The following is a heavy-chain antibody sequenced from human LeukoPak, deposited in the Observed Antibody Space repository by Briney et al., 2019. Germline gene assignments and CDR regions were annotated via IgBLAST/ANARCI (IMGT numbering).Heavy chain of an antibody. CDR2: VNAYNGNT. V-gene: IGHV1-18*01. Sequence: ASAKISCKASGYTFTSYGISWVRQAPGQGLEWMGWVNAYNGNTNYAQKLQGRVTMTTDTSTSTAYMELRSLRSDDTAVYYCARLLAYSSSPPHDYWGQGTLVTVSS. CDR1: GYTFTSYG. J-gene: IGHJ4*02. CDR3: ARLLAYSSSPPHDY. D-gene: IGHD6-13*01.